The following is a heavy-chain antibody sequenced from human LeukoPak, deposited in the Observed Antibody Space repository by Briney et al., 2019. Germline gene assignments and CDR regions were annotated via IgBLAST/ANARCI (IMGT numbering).Heavy chain of an antibody. CDR1: GFTFNIYS. D-gene: IGHD6-25*01. CDR3: AREAAPVFDN. Sequence: GGSLTLSCADSGFTFNIYSMSLVRQAAREGLEWVANIKQDGSVKYYVESVKGRFTISRDNAKNSLYLQMNSLRAEDTAVYYCAREAAPVFDNWGQGTLVTVSS. V-gene: IGHV3-7*01. J-gene: IGHJ4*02. CDR2: IKQDGSVK.